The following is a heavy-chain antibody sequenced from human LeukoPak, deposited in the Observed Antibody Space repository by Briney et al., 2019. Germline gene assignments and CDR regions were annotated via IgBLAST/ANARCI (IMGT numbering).Heavy chain of an antibody. CDR1: GDSISGYY. Sequence: KPSETLSLTCTVSGDSISGYYWAWIRQPAGKGLEWIGHIYAPGSSNYSPSFKSRVTMSIDMSNNQFSLRLNSVTAADTAMYYCARDVEDFDSPANDYWGQGTHVIVSP. V-gene: IGHV4-4*07. CDR3: ARDVEDFDSPANDY. J-gene: IGHJ4*02. D-gene: IGHD2-15*01. CDR2: IYAPGSS.